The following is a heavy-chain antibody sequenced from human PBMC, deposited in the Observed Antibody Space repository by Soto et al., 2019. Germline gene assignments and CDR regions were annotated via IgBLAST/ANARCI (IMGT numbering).Heavy chain of an antibody. CDR3: ARDRMIGYCSGGSCYSDAFDI. D-gene: IGHD2-15*01. CDR2: ISAYNGNT. J-gene: IGHJ3*02. CDR1: GYTFTSYG. V-gene: IGHV1-18*01. Sequence: GASVKVSCKASGYTFTSYGISWVRQAPGQGLEWMGWISAYNGNTNYAQKLQGRVTMTTDTSTSTAYMELRSLRSDDTAVYYCARDRMIGYCSGGSCYSDAFDIWGQGTMVTVSS.